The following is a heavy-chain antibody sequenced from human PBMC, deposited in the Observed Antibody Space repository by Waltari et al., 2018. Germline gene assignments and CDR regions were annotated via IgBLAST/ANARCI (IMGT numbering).Heavy chain of an antibody. D-gene: IGHD4-17*01. J-gene: IGHJ6*03. CDR3: ARDTGDYSYYDYMDV. CDR2: IYHSGST. Sequence: QVQLQESGPGLVKPSETLSLTCAVSGYSISSGYYWGWIRQPPGKGLEWIGSIYHSGSTSYNAFVKSRVTVSVDTSKNQFALKRSSVTAAATAVYYCARDTGDYSYYDYMDVWGKGTTVNVSS. V-gene: IGHV4-38-2*02. CDR1: GYSISSGYY.